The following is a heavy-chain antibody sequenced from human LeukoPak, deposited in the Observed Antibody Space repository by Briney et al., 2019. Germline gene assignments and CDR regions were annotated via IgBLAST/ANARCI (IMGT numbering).Heavy chain of an antibody. Sequence: GGSLRLSCAASGFTFSYAWMSWVRQAPGKGLEWVGRIKSKTDGGTTDYAAPVKGRFTISRDDSKDTLYLQMNSLRAEDTAVYYCAREDHVPMITFGGVIVKGDYWGQGTLVTVSS. D-gene: IGHD3-16*02. CDR1: GFTFSYAW. CDR3: AREDHVPMITFGGVIVKGDY. J-gene: IGHJ4*02. V-gene: IGHV3-15*01. CDR2: IKSKTDGGTT.